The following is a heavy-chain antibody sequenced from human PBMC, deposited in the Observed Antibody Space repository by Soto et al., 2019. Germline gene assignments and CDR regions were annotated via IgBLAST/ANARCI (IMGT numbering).Heavy chain of an antibody. D-gene: IGHD1-26*01. CDR1: GGNISRYY. J-gene: IGHJ4*02. CDR3: ARRYGGNLDY. Sequence: SETLSLTCTVSGGNISRYYRSWIRQPPGKGRYWIGYTYYSGSTNYNPSLKSRVTISVDTSKNQFSLKLSSVTAADTAVYYCARRYGGNLDYWGQGTLVTVSS. CDR2: TYYSGST. V-gene: IGHV4-59*08.